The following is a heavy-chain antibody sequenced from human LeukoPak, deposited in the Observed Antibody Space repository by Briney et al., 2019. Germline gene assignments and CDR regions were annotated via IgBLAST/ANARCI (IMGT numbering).Heavy chain of an antibody. CDR3: ARDQNILTGYYLYDAFDI. CDR2: IIPIFGTA. J-gene: IGHJ3*02. V-gene: IGHV1-69*13. D-gene: IGHD3-9*01. CDR1: GGTFSSYA. Sequence: GASVKVSCKASGGTFSSYAISWVRQAPGQGLEWMGGIIPIFGTANYAQKFQGRVTITADESTSTAYMELSSLRSEDTAVYYCARDQNILTGYYLYDAFDIWGQGTMVTVSS.